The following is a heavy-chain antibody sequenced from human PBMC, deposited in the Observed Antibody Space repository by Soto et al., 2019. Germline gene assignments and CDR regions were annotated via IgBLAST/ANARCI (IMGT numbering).Heavy chain of an antibody. V-gene: IGHV1-2*02. CDR3: ASPSYSGILYECDY. Sequence: ASVKVSCKASGCTFTGYSMHWVRQAPGQGLEWMGWINPNSGGTNYAQKFQGRVTMTRDTSISTAYMELSRLRSDDTAVYYCASPSYSGILYECDYRGQGTFVTASS. D-gene: IGHD1-26*01. J-gene: IGHJ4*02. CDR1: GCTFTGYS. CDR2: INPNSGGT.